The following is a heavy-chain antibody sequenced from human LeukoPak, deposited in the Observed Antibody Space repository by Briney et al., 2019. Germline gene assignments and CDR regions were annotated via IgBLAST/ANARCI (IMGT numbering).Heavy chain of an antibody. D-gene: IGHD3-16*01. Sequence: SETLCLTCTVSGGSLSSSYWSWIRQPPGKGLEWIGYIYTSGSTNYNPSLKSRVTISVDTSKNQFSLKLSSVTASDTAVYYCARNWGRRRNVDYWGQGTLVTVSS. CDR3: ARNWGRRRNVDY. CDR1: GGSLSSSY. J-gene: IGHJ4*02. CDR2: IYTSGST. V-gene: IGHV4-4*09.